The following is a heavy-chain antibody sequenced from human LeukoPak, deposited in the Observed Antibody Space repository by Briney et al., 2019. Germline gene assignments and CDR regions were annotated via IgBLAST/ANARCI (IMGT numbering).Heavy chain of an antibody. CDR1: GGPIRSYY. CDR3: ARHTPIRVPGASGYYFTMDA. J-gene: IGHJ6*02. CDR2: VYYTGST. Sequence: SETLSLTCSVSGGPIRSYYWSWIRQSPGKGLEWIGFVYYTGSTNYNPSLNSRVTISVDTSKNQFSLKLSSVTVTDTAMYYCARHTPIRVPGASGYYFTMDAWGHGATVTVSS. V-gene: IGHV4-59*08. D-gene: IGHD2-21*02.